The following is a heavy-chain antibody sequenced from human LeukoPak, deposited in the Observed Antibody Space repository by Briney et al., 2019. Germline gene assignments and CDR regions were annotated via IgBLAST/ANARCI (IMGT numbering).Heavy chain of an antibody. J-gene: IGHJ4*02. CDR2: IYHSGST. Sequence: SETLSLTCAVSGGSITSSNWWSWVRQPPGKGLEWIGEIYHSGSTNYNPSLKSRVTISVDKSKNQFSLKLSSVTAADTAVYYCARRSDFWSGTDYWGQGTLVTVSS. D-gene: IGHD3-3*01. CDR1: GGSITSSNW. CDR3: ARRSDFWSGTDY. V-gene: IGHV4-4*02.